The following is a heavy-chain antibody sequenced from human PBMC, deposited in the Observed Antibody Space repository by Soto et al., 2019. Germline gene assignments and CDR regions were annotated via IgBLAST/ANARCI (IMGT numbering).Heavy chain of an antibody. V-gene: IGHV1-8*02. CDR1: GYNFDAFD. D-gene: IGHD3-10*01. J-gene: IGHJ4*02. CDR2: MNPRTGDT. Sequence: QVQLVQSGAEVKKHGASVKVSCEASGYNFDAFDIHWVRQAAGQGLEWMGWMNPRTGDTAFAQEFQDRVTMTSDTSRNTAYMEVSGLRSEDTAVYFCVRQPGGVATPGDDYWGQGTLVTVSS. CDR3: VRQPGGVATPGDDY.